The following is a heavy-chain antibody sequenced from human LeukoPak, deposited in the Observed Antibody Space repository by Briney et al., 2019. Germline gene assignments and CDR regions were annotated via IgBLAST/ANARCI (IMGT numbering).Heavy chain of an antibody. Sequence: GGSLRLSCAASGFTFSSYAMHWVRQAPGKGLEWVAVISYDGSNKYYADSVKGRFTISRDNSKNTLYLQMNSLRAEDTAVYYCARGLAARGIDYWGQGTLVTVS. V-gene: IGHV3-30*04. CDR1: GFTFSSYA. D-gene: IGHD6-6*01. J-gene: IGHJ4*02. CDR2: ISYDGSNK. CDR3: ARGLAARGIDY.